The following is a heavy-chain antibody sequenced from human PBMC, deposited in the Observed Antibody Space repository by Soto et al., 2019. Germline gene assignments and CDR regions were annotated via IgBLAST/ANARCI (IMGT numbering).Heavy chain of an antibody. D-gene: IGHD2-8*01. J-gene: IGHJ5*02. CDR1: GGSISSGGYY. Sequence: QVQLQESGPGLVKPSQTLSLTCTVSGGSISSGGYYWSWIRQHPGKGLEWIGYIYYSGSTYYNPSLKSRVTISVDTSKNQISLKLSSVPAADTAVYYCARSKVNIVLSLTWFDPWGQGTLVTVSS. CDR3: ARSKVNIVLSLTWFDP. CDR2: IYYSGST. V-gene: IGHV4-31*03.